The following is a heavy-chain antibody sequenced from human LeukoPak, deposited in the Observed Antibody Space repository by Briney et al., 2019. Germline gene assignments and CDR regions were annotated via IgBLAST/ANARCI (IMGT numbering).Heavy chain of an antibody. D-gene: IGHD3-9*01. V-gene: IGHV3-21*01. J-gene: IGHJ2*01. Sequence: GGSLRLSCAASGFTFSRYIMNWVRQAPGKGLEGVSSISSGSSYLYYADSVKGRFTISRDNAKNSLYLQMNSLRAEDTAVYFCAGSDTTGYSPREWDYWYFDLWGRGTLVTVSS. CDR3: AGSDTTGYSPREWDYWYFDL. CDR1: GFTFSRYI. CDR2: ISSGSSYL.